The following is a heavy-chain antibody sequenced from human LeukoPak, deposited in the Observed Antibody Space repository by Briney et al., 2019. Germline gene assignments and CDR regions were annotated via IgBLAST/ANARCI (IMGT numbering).Heavy chain of an antibody. V-gene: IGHV1-2*02. CDR3: ARGGAYGSESYSFDY. CDR2: INPKSGGT. CDR1: GYTFIAYY. Sequence: ASVKDSCKASGYTFIAYYIHWVRQAPGQGLEWMGWINPKSGGTNYAQKFQGRVTMTRDTSITTAYMELSRLRLDDTAIYYCARGGAYGSESYSFDYWGQGTLVTVSS. D-gene: IGHD3-10*01. J-gene: IGHJ4*02.